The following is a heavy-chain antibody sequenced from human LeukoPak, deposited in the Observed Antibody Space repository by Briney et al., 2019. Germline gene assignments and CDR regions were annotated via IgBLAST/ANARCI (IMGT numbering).Heavy chain of an antibody. Sequence: GGSLRLSCAASGFSVSDYNIYWVRQAPGKGLEWVSYISGSSSSTYFADSVKGRFTISRDSAENSLHLRMNSLRDEDTAVYYCASQVRAGGGMDVWGQGTTVTVSS. J-gene: IGHJ6*02. D-gene: IGHD1-26*01. CDR1: GFSVSDYN. CDR2: ISGSSSST. CDR3: ASQVRAGGGMDV. V-gene: IGHV3-48*02.